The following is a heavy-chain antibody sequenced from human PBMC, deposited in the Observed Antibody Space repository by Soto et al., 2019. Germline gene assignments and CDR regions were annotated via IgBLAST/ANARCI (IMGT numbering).Heavy chain of an antibody. Sequence: GSLRLSCAASGFPFSSYAMHWVRQAPGKGLEWVAVISYDGSNKYYADSVKGRFTISRDNSKNTLYLQMNSLRAEDTAVYYCARTPTYSSGWYKGYWGQGT. J-gene: IGHJ4*02. CDR1: GFPFSSYA. CDR2: ISYDGSNK. CDR3: ARTPTYSSGWYKGY. V-gene: IGHV3-30-3*01. D-gene: IGHD6-19*01.